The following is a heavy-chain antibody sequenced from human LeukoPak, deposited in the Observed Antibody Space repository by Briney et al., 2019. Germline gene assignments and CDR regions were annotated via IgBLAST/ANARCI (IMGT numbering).Heavy chain of an antibody. CDR2: INTDGTRT. J-gene: IGHJ4*02. Sequence: GGSLRLSCAASGFSFRNYWMHWVRQAPGRGLVWVSRINTDGTRTSYADSVKGRFTISRDNSKNTLYLQMNSLRAEDTAVYYCARGGGVVPTFDYWGQGTLVTVSS. CDR3: ARGGGVVPTFDY. D-gene: IGHD2-2*01. CDR1: GFSFRNYW. V-gene: IGHV3-74*01.